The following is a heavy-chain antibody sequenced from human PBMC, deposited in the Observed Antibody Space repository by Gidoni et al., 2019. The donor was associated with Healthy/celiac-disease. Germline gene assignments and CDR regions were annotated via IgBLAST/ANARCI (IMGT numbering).Heavy chain of an antibody. CDR2: IYYSGRP. CDR1: GVSISSYH. V-gene: IGHV4-59*01. D-gene: IGHD4-17*01. Sequence: QVQLQESGPGLVKPSEPLSLTCTVSGVSISSYHGSWIRQPPRKGLEWSRYIYYSGRPNYNASLKSRVTISVDTSKNQFSLKMSYVTAADTAVYYCARGGDYFDYWGQGTLVTVSS. CDR3: ARGGDYFDY. J-gene: IGHJ4*02.